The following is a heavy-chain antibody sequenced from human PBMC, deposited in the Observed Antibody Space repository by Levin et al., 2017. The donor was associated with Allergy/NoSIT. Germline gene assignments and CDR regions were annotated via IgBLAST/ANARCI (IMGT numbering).Heavy chain of an antibody. V-gene: IGHV3-43*01. J-gene: IGHJ4*02. CDR1: GFTFDEYT. D-gene: IGHD5-12*01. CDR3: GKEDLVATTIDH. Sequence: GGSLRLSCAASGFTFDEYTMHWVRQAPGKALEWVALVSWDGGGTYYTDSVKGRFTISRDNSKNSLYLQMNSLRSEDTALYYCGKEDLVATTIDHWGQGTLVTVSS. CDR2: VSWDGGGT.